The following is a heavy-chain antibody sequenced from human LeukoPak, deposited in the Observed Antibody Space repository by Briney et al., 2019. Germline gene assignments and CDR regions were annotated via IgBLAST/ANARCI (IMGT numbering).Heavy chain of an antibody. Sequence: PGGSLRLSCAASGFTFSSCGFHWVRQAPGKGLEWVAFIRYDGRNKYYADSVKGRFNISRDNSKNTLYLQMNSLRAEDTAVYYCAKVPKLPSISMIRGVRVPYYMDVWGKGTTVTISS. CDR1: GFTFSSCG. V-gene: IGHV3-30*02. CDR2: IRYDGRNK. D-gene: IGHD3-10*01. CDR3: AKVPKLPSISMIRGVRVPYYMDV. J-gene: IGHJ6*03.